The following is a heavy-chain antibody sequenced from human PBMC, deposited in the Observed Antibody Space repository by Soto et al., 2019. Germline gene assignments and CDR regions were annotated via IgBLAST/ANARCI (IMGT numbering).Heavy chain of an antibody. D-gene: IGHD1-1*01. V-gene: IGHV4-34*01. CDR3: ARVERGTATTVVDAFDI. Sequence: QVQLQQWGAGLLKPSETLSLTCAVYGGFVRSGSDYWSWIRQPPGKGLEWLGEMSHSGGTHFNPSLKSRVTISVDTSKNQFSLKMSSVAAADTALYYCARVERGTATTVVDAFDIWGPGTMVTVSS. CDR2: MSHSGGT. J-gene: IGHJ3*02. CDR1: GGFVRSGSDY.